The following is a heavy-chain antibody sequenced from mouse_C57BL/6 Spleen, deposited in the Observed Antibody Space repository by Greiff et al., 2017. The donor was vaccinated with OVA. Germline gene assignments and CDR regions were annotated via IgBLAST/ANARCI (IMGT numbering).Heavy chain of an antibody. J-gene: IGHJ2*01. D-gene: IGHD2-5*01. CDR1: GFNIKDYY. CDR2: IDPEDGDT. Sequence: VHVKQSGAELVRPGASVKLSCTASGFNIKDYYMNWVKQRPEQGLEWIGRIDPEDGDTEYAPKFQGKATMTADTSSNTAYLQLSSLTSEDTAVYYSTRAYYSNHYFDYWGKGTTLTVSS. V-gene: IGHV14-1*01. CDR3: TRAYYSNHYFDY.